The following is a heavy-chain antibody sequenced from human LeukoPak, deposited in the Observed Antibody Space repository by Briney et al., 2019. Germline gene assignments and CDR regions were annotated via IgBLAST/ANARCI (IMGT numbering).Heavy chain of an antibody. CDR1: GFTVSNAW. Sequence: PGGSLRLPCTASGFTVSNAWMHWVRQAPGKGLEWVGRIKRKTDGGTTDFAAPVKGRFAISRDDSKNTLYLQMSSLKTEDTAVYYCSGQGSWGQGTLVTVSS. J-gene: IGHJ5*02. D-gene: IGHD2-8*02. CDR3: SGQGS. V-gene: IGHV3-15*01. CDR2: IKRKTDGGTT.